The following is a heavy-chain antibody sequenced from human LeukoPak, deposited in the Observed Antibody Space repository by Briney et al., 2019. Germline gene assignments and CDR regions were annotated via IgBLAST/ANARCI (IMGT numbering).Heavy chain of an antibody. CDR3: ARDYRSGWYTQGWFDP. D-gene: IGHD6-19*01. CDR2: INPNSGGT. Sequence: ASVKVSCKASGYTFTGYYMHWARQAPGQGLEWMGWINPNSGGTNYAQKFQGRVTMTRDTSISTAYMELSRLRSDDTAVYYCARDYRSGWYTQGWFDPWGQGTLVTVSS. J-gene: IGHJ5*02. CDR1: GYTFTGYY. V-gene: IGHV1-2*02.